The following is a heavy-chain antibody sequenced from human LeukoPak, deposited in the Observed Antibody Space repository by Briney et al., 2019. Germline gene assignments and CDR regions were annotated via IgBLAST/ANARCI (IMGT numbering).Heavy chain of an antibody. D-gene: IGHD3-16*01. Sequence: GRSLRLSCAASGFTFSNFGMNWVRQAPGKGLEWVAVISYDGNNKYYADSVRGRFTISRDNSKNTVFLQMNSLSAEDTAVYHCAKDLSMIRFGGDYYYYGMDVWCQGATVTVSS. CDR3: AKDLSMIRFGGDYYYYGMDV. CDR2: ISYDGNNK. J-gene: IGHJ6*01. V-gene: IGHV3-30*18. CDR1: GFTFSNFG.